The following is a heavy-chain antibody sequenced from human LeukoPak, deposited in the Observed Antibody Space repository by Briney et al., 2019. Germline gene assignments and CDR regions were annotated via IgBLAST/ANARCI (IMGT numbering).Heavy chain of an antibody. J-gene: IGHJ4*02. V-gene: IGHV4-59*01. Sequence: PSETLSLTCTVSGGSISSYYWSWIRQPPGKGLEWIGYIYYSGSTNYNPSLKSRVTISVDTSKNQFSLKLSSVTAADTAVYYCASNPPGIAAPGLPGYWGQGTLVTVSS. CDR3: ASNPPGIAAPGLPGY. D-gene: IGHD6-13*01. CDR1: GGSISSYY. CDR2: IYYSGST.